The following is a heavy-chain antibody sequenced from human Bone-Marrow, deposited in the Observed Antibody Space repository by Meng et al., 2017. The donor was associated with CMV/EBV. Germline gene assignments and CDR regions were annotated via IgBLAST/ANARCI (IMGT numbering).Heavy chain of an antibody. D-gene: IGHD6-13*01. J-gene: IGHJ4*02. V-gene: IGHV4-59*01. CDR2: IYYSGST. CDR3: AKSTAGTPYY. CDR1: GGSISSYY. Sequence: ETLSLTCTVSGGSISSYYWSWIRQPPGKGLEWIGYIYYSGSTNYNPSLKSRVTISVDTSKNQFSLKLSSVTAADTAVYYCAKSTAGTPYYWGQGKLVTVSS.